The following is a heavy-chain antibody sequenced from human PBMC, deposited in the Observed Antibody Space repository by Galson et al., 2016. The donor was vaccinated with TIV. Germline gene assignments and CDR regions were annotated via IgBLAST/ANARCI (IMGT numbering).Heavy chain of an antibody. CDR2: ISYDGSNK. D-gene: IGHD4-17*01. Sequence: SLRLSCAASGFTFSIYAMHWVRQAPGKGLERVGLISYDGSNKWYADSVKGRFTISRDNSKNTLYLQMNSLRVEDTAVYYCAKVGARGYGDYPYYLAYWGQGTLVTVSS. CDR3: AKVGARGYGDYPYYLAY. J-gene: IGHJ4*02. V-gene: IGHV3-30*18. CDR1: GFTFSIYA.